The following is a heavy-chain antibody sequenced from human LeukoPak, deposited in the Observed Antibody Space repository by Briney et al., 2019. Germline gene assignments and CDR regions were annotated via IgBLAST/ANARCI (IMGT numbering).Heavy chain of an antibody. V-gene: IGHV1-2*02. J-gene: IGHJ4*01. D-gene: IGHD2-21*02. CDR2: INPNSGGT. Sequence: ASVKVSCKASGYTFTGYYMHWVRQAPGQGLEWMGWINPNSGGTNYAQKFQGRVTMTRDTSISTAYMELSRLRSDDTAVYYCAKVDRYCHGDCDLRPDYWGQGTLVTVSS. CDR3: AKVDRYCHGDCDLRPDY. CDR1: GYTFTGYY.